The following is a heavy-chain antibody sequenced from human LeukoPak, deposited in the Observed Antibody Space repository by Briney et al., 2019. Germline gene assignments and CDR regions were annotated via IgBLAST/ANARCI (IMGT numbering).Heavy chain of an antibody. CDR2: ISYDGSNK. J-gene: IGHJ3*02. CDR3: AKDPYYGSGSMRHAFDI. Sequence: QPGGSLRLSCAASGFTFSSYGMHWVRQAPGKGLEWVAVISYDGSNKYYADSVKGRFTISRDNSKNTLYLQMNSLRAEDTAVYYCAKDPYYGSGSMRHAFDIWGQGTMVTVSS. D-gene: IGHD3-10*01. CDR1: GFTFSSYG. V-gene: IGHV3-30*18.